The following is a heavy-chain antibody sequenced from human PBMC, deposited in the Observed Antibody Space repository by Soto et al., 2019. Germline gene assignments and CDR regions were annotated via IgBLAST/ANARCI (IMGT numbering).Heavy chain of an antibody. J-gene: IGHJ4*02. CDR2: IYYSGST. CDR3: ARHRRGYDFWSGYSTDFDY. D-gene: IGHD3-3*01. Sequence: QLQLQESGPGLVKPSETLSLTCTVSGGSISSSSYYWGWIRQPPGKGLEWIGSIYYSGSTYYNPSLKSRVTISVDTSKNQFSLKLSSVTAADTAVYYCARHRRGYDFWSGYSTDFDYWGQGTLVTVSS. V-gene: IGHV4-39*01. CDR1: GGSISSSSYY.